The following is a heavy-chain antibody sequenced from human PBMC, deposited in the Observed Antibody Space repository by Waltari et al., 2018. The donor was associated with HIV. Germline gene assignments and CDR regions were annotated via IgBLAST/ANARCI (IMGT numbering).Heavy chain of an antibody. D-gene: IGHD3-22*01. CDR1: GFHSSRYW. V-gene: IGHV3-7*01. CDR2: IKQDGSEK. Sequence: EVQLVESGGGLVQPGGSLRLPRAASGFHSSRYWLTWVRQAPGKGLEWVANIKQDGSEKYYGDSVKGRFTISRDNAKNSLYLQMNSLRAEDTAVYYCASSGYYGWFDPWGQGTLVTVSS. J-gene: IGHJ5*02. CDR3: ASSGYYGWFDP.